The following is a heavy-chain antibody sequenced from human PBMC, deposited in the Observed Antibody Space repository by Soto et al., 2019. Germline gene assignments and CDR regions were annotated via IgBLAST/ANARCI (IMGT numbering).Heavy chain of an antibody. J-gene: IGHJ4*02. Sequence: EVQLLESGGGLVQPGGSLRLSCAASGFTFSSYAMSWVRQAPGKGLEWVSAISGSGASTYYADSVKGRFTISRDNSKNTLYLQMNSMRAEDTAVYYCAKDRPAHYSSGYQRYFDYWGQGTLVTVSS. CDR3: AKDRPAHYSSGYQRYFDY. V-gene: IGHV3-23*01. CDR1: GFTFSSYA. D-gene: IGHD3-22*01. CDR2: ISGSGAST.